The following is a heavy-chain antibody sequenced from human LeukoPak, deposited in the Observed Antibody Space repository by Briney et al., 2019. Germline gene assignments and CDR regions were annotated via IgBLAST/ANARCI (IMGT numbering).Heavy chain of an antibody. J-gene: IGHJ4*02. V-gene: IGHV1-2*02. CDR3: ARDVGQTGTIDY. CDR2: INPNSGGT. CDR1: GYTFTGYY. Sequence: ASVKVSCKASGYTFTGYYMHWARQAPGQGLEWMGWINPNSGGTNYAQKFQGRVTMTRDTSISTAYMELSRLRSDDTAVYYCARDVGQTGTIDYWGQGTLVTVSS. D-gene: IGHD1-1*01.